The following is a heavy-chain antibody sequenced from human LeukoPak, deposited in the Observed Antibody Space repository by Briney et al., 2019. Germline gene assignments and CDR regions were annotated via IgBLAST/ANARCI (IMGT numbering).Heavy chain of an antibody. CDR2: VYYSGST. Sequence: SETLSLTCTVSGGSISSYYWSWIRQPPGRGLEWIGYVYYSGSTNYNSSLKSRVTISVDTSKDQFSLNLRSVTAADTAVYYCARHGGGTYLQYWGQGALVIVSA. V-gene: IGHV4-59*08. J-gene: IGHJ4*02. CDR3: ARHGGGTYLQY. D-gene: IGHD1-26*01. CDR1: GGSISSYY.